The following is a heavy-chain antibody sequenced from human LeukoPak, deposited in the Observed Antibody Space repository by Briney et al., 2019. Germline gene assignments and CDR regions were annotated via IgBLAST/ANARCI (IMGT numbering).Heavy chain of an antibody. V-gene: IGHV4-59*01. Sequence: SSETLSLTCTVSGGSISSYYWSWIRQPPGKGLEWIGYIYYSGSTNYNPSLKSRVTISVDTSKNQFSLKLSSVTAADTAVYYCASVYYGSEPHFDYWGQGTLVTVSS. CDR1: GGSISSYY. D-gene: IGHD3-10*01. J-gene: IGHJ4*02. CDR3: ASVYYGSEPHFDY. CDR2: IYYSGST.